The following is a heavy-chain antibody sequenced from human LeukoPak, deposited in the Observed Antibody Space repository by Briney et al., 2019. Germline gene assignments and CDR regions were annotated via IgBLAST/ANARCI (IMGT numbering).Heavy chain of an antibody. J-gene: IGHJ4*02. D-gene: IGHD3-9*01. CDR1: GFTFSNYY. CDR2: ISGSGDSI. CDR3: AKSFLTGYSLFDS. V-gene: IGHV3-23*01. Sequence: PGGSLRLSCAASGFTFSNYYMSWVRQAPGKGLEWVSAISGSGDSIFYADSVKGRFTISRDNSETTLYVQMNSLRAEDTAVYYCAKSFLTGYSLFDSWGQGTLVTVSS.